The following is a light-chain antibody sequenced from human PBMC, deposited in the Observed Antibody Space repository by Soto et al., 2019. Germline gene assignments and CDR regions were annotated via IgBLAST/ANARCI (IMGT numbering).Light chain of an antibody. J-gene: IGLJ2*01. CDR1: SSDVGGYNY. CDR3: CSYAGNYVV. Sequence: QSALTQPASVSGSPGQSITISCTGTSSDVGGYNYVSWYQQHPGKAPKFMIYEVDKRPSGVPDRFSGSKSGNTASLTISGLQTEDEGDYYCCSYAGNYVVFGGGTKLTVL. V-gene: IGLV2-11*01. CDR2: EVD.